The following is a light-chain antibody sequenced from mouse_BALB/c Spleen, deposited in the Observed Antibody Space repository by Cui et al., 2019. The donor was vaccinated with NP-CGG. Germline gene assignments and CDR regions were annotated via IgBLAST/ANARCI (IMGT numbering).Light chain of an antibody. J-gene: IGLJ1*01. CDR3: ALWYSNHWV. Sequence: HAFVTRVSALTTSPGETVTLTCHSSTGAVTTSNYANWVQEKPDHLFTGLIGGTNNRPPGVPARFSGSLIGDKAALTITGAQTEDEATYFCALWYSNHWVFGGGTKLTVL. CDR1: TGAVTTSNY. V-gene: IGLV1*01. CDR2: GTN.